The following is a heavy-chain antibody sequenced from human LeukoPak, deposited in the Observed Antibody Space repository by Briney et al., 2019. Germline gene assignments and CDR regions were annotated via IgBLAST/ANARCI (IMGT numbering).Heavy chain of an antibody. J-gene: IGHJ4*02. Sequence: SETLSLTCTVSGGSISSYYWSWIRQPPGKGLEWIGYIYYSGSTNYNPSLKSRVTISVDTSKNQFSLKMTSVTAADTAVYYCARSSGYTYGCDHWGQGTLVTVSS. CDR3: ARSSGYTYGCDH. D-gene: IGHD5-18*01. CDR1: GGSISSYY. CDR2: IYYSGST. V-gene: IGHV4-59*08.